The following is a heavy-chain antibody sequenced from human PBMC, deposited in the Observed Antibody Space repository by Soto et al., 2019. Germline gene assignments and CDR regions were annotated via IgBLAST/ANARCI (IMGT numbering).Heavy chain of an antibody. Sequence: PGGSLRLSCEVSGFTVTSDYMAWVRQAPEKGPEWVAFIYTGDNTFHPDSVKGRFTISRDSSKNTMYLQMNSLRVEDTAVYYCARDNHGSLDYWGQGTLVTVSS. D-gene: IGHD6-25*01. CDR1: GFTVTSDY. CDR2: IYTGDNT. J-gene: IGHJ4*02. CDR3: ARDNHGSLDY. V-gene: IGHV3-66*01.